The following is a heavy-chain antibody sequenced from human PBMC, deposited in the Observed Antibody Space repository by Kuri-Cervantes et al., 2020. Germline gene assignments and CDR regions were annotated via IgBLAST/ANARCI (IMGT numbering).Heavy chain of an antibody. V-gene: IGHV3-21*04. D-gene: IGHD5-18*01. Sequence: GESLKISCAASGFTFSSYSINWVRQAPGKGLEWVSSISSGSDYIHYADSVKGRFTTSRDNAKNALYLQMDSLGAEDTAVYYCAKGRGYSYGYVDYLGQGILVTVSS. CDR1: GFTFSSYS. CDR2: ISSGSDYI. J-gene: IGHJ4*02. CDR3: AKGRGYSYGYVDY.